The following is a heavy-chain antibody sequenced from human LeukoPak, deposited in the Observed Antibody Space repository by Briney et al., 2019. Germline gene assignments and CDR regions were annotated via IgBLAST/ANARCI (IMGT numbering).Heavy chain of an antibody. CDR3: ARGEYGSGSYHIDY. Sequence: PGGSLRLSCAASGFTFSSYWMHWVRQAPGKGLVWVSRINSDGSSTSYADSVKGRFTISRDNAKNSLYLQMNSLRAEDTAVYYCARGEYGSGSYHIDYWGQGTLVTVSS. CDR1: GFTFSSYW. V-gene: IGHV3-74*01. D-gene: IGHD3-10*01. CDR2: INSDGSST. J-gene: IGHJ4*02.